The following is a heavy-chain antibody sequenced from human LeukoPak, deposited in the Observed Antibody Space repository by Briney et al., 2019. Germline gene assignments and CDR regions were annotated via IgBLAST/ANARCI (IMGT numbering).Heavy chain of an antibody. Sequence: ASVKVSCKASGFTFTSSAMQWVRQARGQRLEWIGWIVVGSGNTNYAQKFQERVTITRDMSTSTAYMELSSLRSEDTAVYYCAADSNGGSTAVDFWGQGTLVTVSS. V-gene: IGHV1-58*02. CDR3: AADSNGGSTAVDF. CDR2: IVVGSGNT. J-gene: IGHJ4*02. D-gene: IGHD1-26*01. CDR1: GFTFTSSA.